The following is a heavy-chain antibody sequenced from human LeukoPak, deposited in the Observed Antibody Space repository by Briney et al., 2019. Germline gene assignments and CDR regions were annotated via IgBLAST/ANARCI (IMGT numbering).Heavy chain of an antibody. CDR1: GGSVSSGSYY. CDR2: IYYSGST. D-gene: IGHD3-9*01. CDR3: ARDMFLTGYYRFDY. Sequence: SETLSLTCTVSGGSVSSGSYYWGWIRQPPGKGLEWIGYIYYSGSTNYNPSLKSRVTISVDKSKNQFSLKLSSVTAADTAVYYCARDMFLTGYYRFDYWGQGTLVTVSS. V-gene: IGHV4-61*01. J-gene: IGHJ4*02.